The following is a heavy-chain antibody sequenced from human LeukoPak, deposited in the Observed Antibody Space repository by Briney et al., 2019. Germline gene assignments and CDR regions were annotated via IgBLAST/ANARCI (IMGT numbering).Heavy chain of an antibody. CDR3: ARKWLRRNFDY. CDR2: IYYTGRT. V-gene: IGHV4-59*01. CDR1: GGPLSVDY. J-gene: IGHJ4*02. Sequence: SETLSLTCIVSGGPLSVDYWNWIRQAPGKGLEWIGYIYYTGRTKYNPSLASRLTISIDTSKSRFSLRLTSATAADTAVYYCARKWLRRNFDYWGQGNLVTVSS. D-gene: IGHD5-12*01.